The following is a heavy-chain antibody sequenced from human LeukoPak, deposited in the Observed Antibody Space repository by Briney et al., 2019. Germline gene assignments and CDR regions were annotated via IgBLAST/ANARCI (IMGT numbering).Heavy chain of an antibody. V-gene: IGHV3-23*01. D-gene: IGHD1-26*01. J-gene: IGHJ4*02. CDR3: AKDPRYSVLGVFDY. Sequence: GGSLRLSCAASGFTFSSNAMTWVRQAPGKGLECVSGISDSGGTTYYADSVKGRFTISRDNSKNTLYLQMNSLRAEDTAIYYCAKDPRYSVLGVFDYGGQGTLVTVSS. CDR1: GFTFSSNA. CDR2: ISDSGGTT.